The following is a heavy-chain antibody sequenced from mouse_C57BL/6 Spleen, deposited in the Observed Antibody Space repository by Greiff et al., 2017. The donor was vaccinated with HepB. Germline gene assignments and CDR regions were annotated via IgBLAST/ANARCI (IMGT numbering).Heavy chain of an antibody. V-gene: IGHV5-17*01. Sequence: EVQVVESGGGLVKPGGSLKLSCAASGFTFSDYGMHWVRQAPEKGLEWVAYISSGSSTIYYADTVKGRFTISRDNAKNTLFLQMTSLRSEDTAMYYCARGVYSNYEGNARDYWGQGTSVTVSS. CDR3: ARGVYSNYEGNARDY. CDR1: GFTFSDYG. CDR2: ISSGSSTI. J-gene: IGHJ4*01. D-gene: IGHD2-5*01.